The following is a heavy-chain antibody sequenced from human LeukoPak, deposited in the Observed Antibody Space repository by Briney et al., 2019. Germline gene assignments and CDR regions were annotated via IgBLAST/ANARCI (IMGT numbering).Heavy chain of an antibody. CDR1: GGSINSGNHY. Sequence: SETLSLTCTVSGGSINSGNHYWGWIRQSPGTGLEWIGNIYYSGSTYYNPSLKSRVTLSIDTSKNQFSLKLSSVTAADTAVYYCASWVYGSSAFDIWGQGTMVTVSS. V-gene: IGHV4-39*07. CDR3: ASWVYGSSAFDI. D-gene: IGHD3-10*01. J-gene: IGHJ3*02. CDR2: IYYSGST.